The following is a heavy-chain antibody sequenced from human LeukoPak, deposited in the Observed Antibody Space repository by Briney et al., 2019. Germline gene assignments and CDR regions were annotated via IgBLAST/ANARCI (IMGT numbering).Heavy chain of an antibody. Sequence: GGSLRLSCAASGFTFSSYSMNWVRQAPGKGLEWVANIKQDGSEKYYVDSVKGRFTISRDNAKNSLYLQMNSLRAEDTAVYYCARGTYYYDSSGYSYYDYYYMDVWGKGTTVTISS. V-gene: IGHV3-7*03. J-gene: IGHJ6*03. CDR1: GFTFSSYS. CDR2: IKQDGSEK. CDR3: ARGTYYYDSSGYSYYDYYYMDV. D-gene: IGHD3-22*01.